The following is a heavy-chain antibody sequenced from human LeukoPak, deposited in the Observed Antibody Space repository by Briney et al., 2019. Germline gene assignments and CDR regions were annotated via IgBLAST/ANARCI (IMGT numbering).Heavy chain of an antibody. CDR1: GFTFSSYS. J-gene: IGHJ4*02. CDR2: ISSSSSYI. Sequence: PGGSLRLSCAASGFTFSSYSMNWVRQAPGKGLEWVSPISSSSSYIYYADSVKGRFTISRDNAKNSLYLQMNSLRAEDTAVYYCARDSDPLDSSSGFDYWGQGTLVTVSS. V-gene: IGHV3-21*01. D-gene: IGHD6-6*01. CDR3: ARDSDPLDSSSGFDY.